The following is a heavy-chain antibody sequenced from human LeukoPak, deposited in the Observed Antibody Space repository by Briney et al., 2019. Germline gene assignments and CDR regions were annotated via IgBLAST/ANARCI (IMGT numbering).Heavy chain of an antibody. CDR2: ISSGGSTT. D-gene: IGHD6-13*01. CDR3: AKDRGYSSSWYYFDY. J-gene: IGHJ4*02. CDR1: GFTFSDYG. Sequence: PGGSLRLSCVASGFTFSDYGMSWVRQAPGKGLEWVSTISSGGSTTNYADSVKGRFTISRDNSKNTLYLQMNSLRAEDTAVYYCAKDRGYSSSWYYFDYWGQGTLVTVSS. V-gene: IGHV3-23*01.